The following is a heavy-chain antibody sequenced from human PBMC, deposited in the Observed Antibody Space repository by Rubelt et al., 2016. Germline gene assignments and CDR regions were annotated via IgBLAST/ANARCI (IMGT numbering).Heavy chain of an antibody. CDR2: ISAYNGNT. J-gene: IGHJ2*01. V-gene: IGHV1-18*01. CDR3: ARDRIRIAARQGWYFDL. Sequence: QVQLVQSGAEVKKPGASVKVSCKASGYTFTSYGISWVRQSPGQGLEWMGWISAYNGNTNYAQKLQGRVTMTTDTSTSTAYMELRSLRSDDTAVYYCARDRIRIAARQGWYFDLWGRGTLVTVSS. CDR1: GYTFTSYG. D-gene: IGHD6-6*01.